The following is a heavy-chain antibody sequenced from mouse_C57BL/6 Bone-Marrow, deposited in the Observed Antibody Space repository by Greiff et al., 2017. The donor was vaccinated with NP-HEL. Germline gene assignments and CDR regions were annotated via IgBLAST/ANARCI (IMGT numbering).Heavy chain of an antibody. CDR3: LYLTAWFAY. CDR2: IDPETGGT. J-gene: IGHJ3*01. Sequence: VKLMESGAELVRPGASVTLSCKASGYTFTDYEMHWVKQTPVHGLEWIGAIDPETGGTAYNQKFKGKAILTADKSSSTAYMELRSLTSEDSAVYYCLYLTAWFAYWGQGTLVTVSA. V-gene: IGHV1-15*01. CDR1: GYTFTDYE. D-gene: IGHD4-1*01.